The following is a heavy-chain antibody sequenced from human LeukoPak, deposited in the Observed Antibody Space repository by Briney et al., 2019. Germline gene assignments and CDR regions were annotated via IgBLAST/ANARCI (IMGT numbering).Heavy chain of an antibody. CDR3: AKGELGYCSGTSCYPFDY. CDR1: GFXFSSYA. J-gene: IGHJ4*02. V-gene: IGHV3-23*01. Sequence: PGGSLRLSCAASGFXFSSYAISWVRQAPGKGLEWVSFISSSGASTYYADPVKGRCTISRDNSKNTLSLQMNSLRAEDAAVYYCAKGELGYCSGTSCYPFDYWARDPWSPSPQ. CDR2: ISSSGAST. D-gene: IGHD2-15*01.